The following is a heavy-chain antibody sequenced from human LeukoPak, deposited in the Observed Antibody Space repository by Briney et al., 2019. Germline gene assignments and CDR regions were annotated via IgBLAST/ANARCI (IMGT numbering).Heavy chain of an antibody. Sequence: PSETLSLTCTVSGGPISSYYWSWIRQPPGKGLEWIGYIYYSGSTNYNPSLKSRVTISVDTSKNQFSLKLSSVTAADTAVYYCAREIRSASGRMATITGAFDIWGQGTMVTVSS. V-gene: IGHV4-59*13. D-gene: IGHD5-12*01. CDR2: IYYSGST. J-gene: IGHJ3*02. CDR1: GGPISSYY. CDR3: AREIRSASGRMATITGAFDI.